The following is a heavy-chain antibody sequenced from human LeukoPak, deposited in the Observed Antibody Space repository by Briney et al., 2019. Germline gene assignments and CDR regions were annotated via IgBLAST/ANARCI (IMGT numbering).Heavy chain of an antibody. CDR2: IYYSGST. D-gene: IGHD5-24*01. CDR1: GGSISSYY. J-gene: IGHJ4*02. CDR3: ARGGRWLQSPIGQH. Sequence: SETLSLTCTVSGGSISSYYWSWIRQPPGKGLEWIGYIYYSGSTNYNPSLKSRVTISVDTSKNQFSLKLSSVTAADTAVYYCARGGRWLQSPIGQHWGQGTLVTVSS. V-gene: IGHV4-59*01.